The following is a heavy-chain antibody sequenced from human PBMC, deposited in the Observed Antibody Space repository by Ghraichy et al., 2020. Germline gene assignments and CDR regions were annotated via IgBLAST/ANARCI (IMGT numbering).Heavy chain of an antibody. J-gene: IGHJ6*02. CDR3: AKDNHIVVVPAAEGDYYYYGMDV. V-gene: IGHV3-9*01. D-gene: IGHD2-2*01. CDR1: GFTFDDYA. Sequence: GGSLRLSCAASGFTFDDYAMHWVRQAPGKGLEWVSGISWNSGSIGYADSVKDRFTISRDNAKNSLYLQMNSLRAEDTALYYCAKDNHIVVVPAAEGDYYYYGMDVWGQGTTVTVSS. CDR2: ISWNSGSI.